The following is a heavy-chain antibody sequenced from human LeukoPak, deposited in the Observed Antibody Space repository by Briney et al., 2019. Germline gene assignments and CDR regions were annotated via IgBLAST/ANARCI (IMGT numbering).Heavy chain of an antibody. CDR3: ARAPGTYDSSGYYPNYFDY. V-gene: IGHV4-39*07. CDR2: IYHSGST. CDR1: GGSISSYY. D-gene: IGHD3-22*01. Sequence: SETLSLTCTVSGGSISSYYWGWIRQPPGKGLEWIGSIYHSGSTYYNPSLKSRVTISVDTSKNQFSLKLSSVTAADTAVYYCARAPGTYDSSGYYPNYFDYWGQGTLVTVSS. J-gene: IGHJ4*02.